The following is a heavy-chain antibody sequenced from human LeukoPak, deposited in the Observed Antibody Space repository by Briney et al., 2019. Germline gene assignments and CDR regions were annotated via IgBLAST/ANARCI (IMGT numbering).Heavy chain of an antibody. V-gene: IGHV4-39*01. CDR2: AFHGGNS. Sequence: PSETLSLTCTVSGGSITTSRYYWGWIRHPPGKVLEWIGSAFHGGNSYYNPSLKSRVTVSVDTSNNQFSLRLTSVTAADTALYYCARQAEGSSSGPYFFDYWGQGTLVTVSS. J-gene: IGHJ4*02. CDR3: ARQAEGSSSGPYFFDY. CDR1: GGSITTSRYY. D-gene: IGHD5-18*01.